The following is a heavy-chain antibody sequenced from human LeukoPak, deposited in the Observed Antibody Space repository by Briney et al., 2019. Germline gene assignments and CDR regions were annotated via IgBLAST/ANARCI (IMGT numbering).Heavy chain of an antibody. J-gene: IGHJ4*02. CDR1: GFTFSSYA. Sequence: GGSLRLSCAASGFTFSSYAMHWVRQAPGKGLEWVAVISYVGSNKYYADSVKGRFTISRDNSKNTLYLQMSSLRTEDTAVYYCARETSAYSSTWYWFDYWGQGTLVTVSS. CDR3: ARETSAYSSTWYWFDY. CDR2: ISYVGSNK. V-gene: IGHV3-30*04. D-gene: IGHD6-13*01.